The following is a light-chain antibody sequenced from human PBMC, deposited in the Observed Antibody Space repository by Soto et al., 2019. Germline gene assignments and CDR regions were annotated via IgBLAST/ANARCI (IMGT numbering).Light chain of an antibody. V-gene: IGKV1-5*03. CDR3: KEYNTYSPLS. J-gene: IGKJ4*01. CDR2: KAS. CDR1: QSISSW. Sequence: DIQMTQSPSTLSASVGDRVTITCPASQSISSWLAWYQQKPGKAPKLLIYKASGLESGVPSRFSGSGSGTDFTLTISRLQPDDFATYDRKEYNTYSPLSFGGGTKVDIK.